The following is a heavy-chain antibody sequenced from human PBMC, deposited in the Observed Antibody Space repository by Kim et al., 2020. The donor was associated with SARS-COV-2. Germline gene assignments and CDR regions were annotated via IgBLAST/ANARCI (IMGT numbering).Heavy chain of an antibody. V-gene: IGHV3-23*01. CDR3: AKCEPYDSSGYSIDY. Sequence: DAVKGRFTISRDNSKNTLYLKMNSLRAEDTDVYYCAKCEPYDSSGYSIDYWGQGTLVTVSS. J-gene: IGHJ4*02. D-gene: IGHD3-22*01.